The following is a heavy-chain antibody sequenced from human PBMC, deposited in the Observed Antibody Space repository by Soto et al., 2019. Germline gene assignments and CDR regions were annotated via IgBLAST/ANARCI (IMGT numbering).Heavy chain of an antibody. CDR2: TYYRSKWYN. V-gene: IGHV6-1*01. CDR3: AREGIAARLPYYFGMDV. D-gene: IGHD6-6*01. CDR1: GDSVSSNSAA. J-gene: IGHJ6*02. Sequence: SQTLSLTCAISGDSVSSNSAAWNWIRQSPSRGLQWLGRTYYRSKWYNDYAVSVKSRITINPDTSKNQFSLQLNSVTPEDTAVYYCAREGIAARLPYYFGMDVWGQGTTVTVYS.